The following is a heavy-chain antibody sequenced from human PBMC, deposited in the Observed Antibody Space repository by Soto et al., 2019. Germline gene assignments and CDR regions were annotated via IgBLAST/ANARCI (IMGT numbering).Heavy chain of an antibody. CDR2: INHSGST. V-gene: IGHV4-34*01. D-gene: IGHD6-13*01. J-gene: IGHJ5*02. Sequence: PSETLSLTCAVYGGSFSGYYWSWIRQPPGKGLEWIGEINHSGSTNYNPSLKSRVTISVDTSKNQFSLKLSSVTAADTAVYYCARNEQQLRGGIPEIRRENWFDPWGQGTLVTVSS. CDR3: ARNEQQLRGGIPEIRRENWFDP. CDR1: GGSFSGYY.